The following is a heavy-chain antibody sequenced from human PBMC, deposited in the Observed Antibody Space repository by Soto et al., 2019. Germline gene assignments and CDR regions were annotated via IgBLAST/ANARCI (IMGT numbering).Heavy chain of an antibody. V-gene: IGHV3-23*01. CDR1: GFTFSSYA. J-gene: IGHJ3*02. D-gene: IGHD2-15*01. CDR3: AKDGGGCSGGRCYSGISAFDI. CDR2: ISGSGGST. Sequence: EVQLLESGGGLVQPGGSLRLSCAASGFTFSSYAMSWVRQAPGKGLEWVSAISGSGGSTYYADSVKGRFTISRDNSKNPLYQQMNSLRAEDTAVYYCAKDGGGCSGGRCYSGISAFDIWGQGTMVTVSS.